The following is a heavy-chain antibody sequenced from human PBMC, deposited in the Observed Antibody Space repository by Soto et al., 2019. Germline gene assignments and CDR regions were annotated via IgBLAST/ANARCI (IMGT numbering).Heavy chain of an antibody. CDR2: INNSSKII. D-gene: IGHD5-12*01. CDR1: GFTLSAYP. V-gene: IGHV3-48*01. J-gene: IGHJ4*02. CDR3: AKDLSVLATIQYFDS. Sequence: GGSLRLSCATSGFTLSAYPMNWVRQAPGKGLEWVSYINNSSKIIYYADSVKGRFTISRESSENTLYLQMNSLRAEDTAVYYCAKDLSVLATIQYFDSWGQGTLVTVSS.